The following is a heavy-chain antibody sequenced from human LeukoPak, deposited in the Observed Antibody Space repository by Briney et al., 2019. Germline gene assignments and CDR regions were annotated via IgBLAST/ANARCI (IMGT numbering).Heavy chain of an antibody. CDR1: GGSISSGSYY. Sequence: SETLSLTCTVSGGSISSGSYYWSWIRQPAGKGLEWIGRIYTSGSTNYNPSLKSRVTISVDTSKNQFSLKLSSVTAADTAVSYCARENTGYSGYLDWGQGPLVTVSS. D-gene: IGHD5-12*01. J-gene: IGHJ4*02. CDR3: ARENTGYSGYLD. CDR2: IYTSGST. V-gene: IGHV4-61*02.